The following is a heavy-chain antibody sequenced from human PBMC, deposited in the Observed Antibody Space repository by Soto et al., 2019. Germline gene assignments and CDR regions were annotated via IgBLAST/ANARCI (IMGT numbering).Heavy chain of an antibody. CDR1: GYKFTTYG. D-gene: IGHD2-15*01. CDR2: ISGDTGST. CDR3: ARRARIREDS. J-gene: IGHJ5*01. Sequence: SVKVSCKTSGYKFTTYGISWVRQAPGQGLEWMGRISGDTGSTNIGQKFQGRITLTSDASTNTVYMELRSLKSDDTVVYFCARRARIREDS. V-gene: IGHV1-18*01.